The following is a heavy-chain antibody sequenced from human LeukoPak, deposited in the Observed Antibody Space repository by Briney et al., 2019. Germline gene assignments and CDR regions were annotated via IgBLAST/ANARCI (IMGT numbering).Heavy chain of an antibody. CDR3: AADLSDPRRGASYLDS. CDR2: IIVGTGAT. CDR1: GITSTNSA. Sequence: GASVKLPCKASGITSTNSAVQWVRQARGQRLEGIGWIIVGTGATKAAQDFQHRVTITRDMSPITLYIELTSLSAEDPAVYYCAADLSDPRRGASYLDSWGQGALVTVSS. D-gene: IGHD1-1*01. V-gene: IGHV1-58*01. J-gene: IGHJ4*02.